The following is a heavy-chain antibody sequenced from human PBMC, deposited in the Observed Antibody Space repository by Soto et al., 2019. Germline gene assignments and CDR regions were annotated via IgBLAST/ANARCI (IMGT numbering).Heavy chain of an antibody. D-gene: IGHD2-21*02. CDR1: GYTFTDYD. CDR3: EVTTGY. J-gene: IGHJ4*02. CDR2: VSPDNSNA. Sequence: QVQVVQSRAEVKKPGASVKVSCKTSGYTFTDYDINWVRQAPGQGLEYMGWVSPDNSNAGYAQQFRGRVSMTTNTIISTAYLELTDLRYEYTAVYYCEVTTGYWAQGTMVTVSS. V-gene: IGHV1-8*01.